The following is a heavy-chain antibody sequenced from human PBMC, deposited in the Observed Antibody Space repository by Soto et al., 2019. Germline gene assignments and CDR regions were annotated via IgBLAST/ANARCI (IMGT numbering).Heavy chain of an antibody. J-gene: IGHJ6*02. D-gene: IGHD3-3*01. Sequence: AASVKVSCKASGGTFSSYAISWVRQAPVQGLEWMGGIIPIFGTANYAQKFQGRVTITADESTSTAYMELSSLRSEDTAVYYCARVTIFGVVPDYYHYYGMDVWGQGTTVTVSS. CDR1: GGTFSSYA. CDR3: ARVTIFGVVPDYYHYYGMDV. CDR2: IIPIFGTA. V-gene: IGHV1-69*13.